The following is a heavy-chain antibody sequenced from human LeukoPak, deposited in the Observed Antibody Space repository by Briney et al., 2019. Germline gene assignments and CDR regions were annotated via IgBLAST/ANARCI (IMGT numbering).Heavy chain of an antibody. Sequence: SETLSLTCTVSGGSISSSSYYWGWIRQPPGKGLEWIGSIYYSGSTYYNPSLKSRVTISVDTSKNQFSLKLSSVTAADTAVYYCARSMVRGVTTTDYWGQGTLVTVSS. CDR1: GGSISSSSYY. CDR2: IYYSGST. D-gene: IGHD3-10*01. V-gene: IGHV4-39*01. CDR3: ARSMVRGVTTTDY. J-gene: IGHJ4*02.